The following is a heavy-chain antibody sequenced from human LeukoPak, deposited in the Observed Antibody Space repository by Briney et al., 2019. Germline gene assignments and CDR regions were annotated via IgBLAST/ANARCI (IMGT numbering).Heavy chain of an antibody. CDR1: GFTFSSYA. CDR2: ISGSGGST. Sequence: PGGSLRLSCAASGFTFSSYAMSWVRQAPGKGLGWVSAISGSGGSTYYADSVKGRFTISRDNSKNTLYLQMNSLRAEDTAVYYCAKHPGDFTGIVNYYYMDVWGKGTTVTVSS. CDR3: AKHPGDFTGIVNYYYMDV. V-gene: IGHV3-23*01. D-gene: IGHD1-26*01. J-gene: IGHJ6*03.